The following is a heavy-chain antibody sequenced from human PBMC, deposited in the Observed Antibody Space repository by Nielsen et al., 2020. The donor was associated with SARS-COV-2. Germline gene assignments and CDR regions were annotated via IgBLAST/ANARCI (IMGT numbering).Heavy chain of an antibody. V-gene: IGHV2-70*01. Sequence: WIRQPPGKALEWLALIDWDDDKYYSTSLKTRLTISKDNSKNQVVLTLTNMDPVDTATYYCARILAYDDYAHDCWGQGTLVTVSS. D-gene: IGHD3-3*01. CDR3: ARILAYDDYAHDC. CDR2: IDWDDDK. J-gene: IGHJ4*02.